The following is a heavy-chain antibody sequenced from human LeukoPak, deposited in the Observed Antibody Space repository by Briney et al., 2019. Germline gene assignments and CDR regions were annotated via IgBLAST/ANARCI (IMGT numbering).Heavy chain of an antibody. V-gene: IGHV3-30*02. D-gene: IGHD2-2*01. CDR3: AKDPAGYCSSTSCYADAFDI. CDR2: LRHDGSNK. J-gene: IGHJ3*02. CDR1: GFSFSDYG. Sequence: PGGSLRLSCAASGFSFSDYGMHWVRQAPAKGLEWVAFLRHDGSNKNYADSVKGRFTISRDNSKNTLSLQMNSLRAEDTAVYYCAKDPAGYCSSTSCYADAFDIWGQGTMVTVSS.